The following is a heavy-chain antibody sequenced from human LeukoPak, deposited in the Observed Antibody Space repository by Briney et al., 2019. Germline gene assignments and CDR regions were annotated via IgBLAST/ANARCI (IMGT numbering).Heavy chain of an antibody. CDR1: GFTFSSYG. CDR2: IWSDGTKQ. CDR3: ARDDAGIGNAFDV. J-gene: IGHJ3*01. Sequence: GGSLRLSCAVSGFTFSSYGMHWLRQAPGEGLEWVAVIWSDGTKQYYADSVKGRFTISRDNSKNTLYLRMNTMRAEDTAVYYCARDDAGIGNAFDVWGQGTMVTVSS. V-gene: IGHV3-33*01.